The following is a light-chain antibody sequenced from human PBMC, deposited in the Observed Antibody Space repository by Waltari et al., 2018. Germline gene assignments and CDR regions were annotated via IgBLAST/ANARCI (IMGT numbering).Light chain of an antibody. V-gene: IGLV2-11*01. CDR1: SSDVGGYDH. CDR3: CSYSGSLYV. CDR2: DVS. J-gene: IGLJ1*01. Sequence: QSALTQPRSMSGSPGQSVTISCTGTSSDVGGYDHVPWYQQHPGKAPKPLMDDVSKRPSGVPDRAPGSKPGMTASLTITGLPAEDEADYYCCSYSGSLYVFGTGTKVIVL.